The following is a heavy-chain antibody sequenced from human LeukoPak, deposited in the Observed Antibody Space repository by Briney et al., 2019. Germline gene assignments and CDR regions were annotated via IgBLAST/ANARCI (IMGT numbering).Heavy chain of an antibody. CDR3: AKHATEGGSSSTSSWDY. D-gene: IGHD2-2*01. J-gene: IGHJ4*02. CDR2: ITGSGGTT. Sequence: GGFLRLSCAASGFTFSTYAMSWVCQAPGKGLNWVSTITGSGGTTYYADSVKGRFTISRDNSKNTLFLQMHSLRAEDTAIYYCAKHATEGGSSSTSSWDYWGQGTLVTVSS. CDR1: GFTFSTYA. V-gene: IGHV3-23*01.